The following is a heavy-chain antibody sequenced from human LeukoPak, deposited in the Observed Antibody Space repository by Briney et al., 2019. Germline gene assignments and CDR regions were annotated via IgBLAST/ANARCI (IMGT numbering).Heavy chain of an antibody. CDR3: ARSRVTWSGYYYGMDV. CDR1: GYTFTSYG. J-gene: IGHJ6*02. V-gene: IGHV1-18*01. Sequence: ASVTVSCKASGYTFTSYGISWVRQAPGQGLEWMGRISAYNGNTNYAQKLQGRVTMTTDTSTSTAYMELRSLRSDDTAVYYCARSRVTWSGYYYGMDVWGQGTTVTVSS. CDR2: ISAYNGNT. D-gene: IGHD3-3*01.